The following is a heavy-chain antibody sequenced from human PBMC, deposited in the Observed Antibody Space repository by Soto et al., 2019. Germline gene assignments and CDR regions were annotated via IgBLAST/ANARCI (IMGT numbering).Heavy chain of an antibody. V-gene: IGHV1-46*03. CDR1: GYTFTSYY. CDR3: ARTITMVRSYYYDGMDV. D-gene: IGHD3-10*01. CDR2: INPSGGST. J-gene: IGHJ6*02. Sequence: ASVKVSCKASGYTFTSYYMHWVRQAPGQGLEWMGIINPSGGSTSYAQKFQGRVTMTRDTSTSTVYMELSSLRSEDTAVYYCARTITMVRSYYYDGMDVWGQGTTVTVSS.